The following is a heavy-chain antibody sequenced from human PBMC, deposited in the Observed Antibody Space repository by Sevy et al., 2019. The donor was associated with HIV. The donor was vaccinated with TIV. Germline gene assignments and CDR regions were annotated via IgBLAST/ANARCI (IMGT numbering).Heavy chain of an antibody. CDR3: AVPKVTGTTTMFDY. CDR2: ISGNSNYI. V-gene: IGHV3-21*01. D-gene: IGHD1-7*01. J-gene: IGHJ4*02. Sequence: GGSLRLSCAASGFTFSPYNMIWVRQAPGKGLEWVSSISGNSNYIYYADSVKGRFTISRDNARNSLYLQMNSLRDEDTAVYYCAVPKVTGTTTMFDYWGQGTLVTVSS. CDR1: GFTFSPYN.